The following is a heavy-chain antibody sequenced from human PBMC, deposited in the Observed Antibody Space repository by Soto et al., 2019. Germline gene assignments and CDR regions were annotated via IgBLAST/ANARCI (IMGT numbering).Heavy chain of an antibody. D-gene: IGHD4-17*01. CDR2: INHSGST. V-gene: IGHV4-34*01. J-gene: IGHJ6*03. CDR1: GGSFSGYY. Sequence: SETLSLTCAVYGGSFSGYYWSWIRQPPGKGLEWIGEINHSGSTNYNPSLKSRVTISVDTSKNQFSLKLSSVTAADTAVYYCGKTTKYYYMDVWGKGTTVTVSS. CDR3: GKTTKYYYMDV.